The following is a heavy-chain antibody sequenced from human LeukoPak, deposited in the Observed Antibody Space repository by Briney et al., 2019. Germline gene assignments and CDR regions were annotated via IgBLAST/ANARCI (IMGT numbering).Heavy chain of an antibody. CDR2: IYNSGSN. CDR1: GGSISSHY. Sequence: SETLSLTCTVSGGSISSHYWSWLRQPPGKGLEGMAYIYNSGSNNYNPSLKTRVTKSVHTSKNQFSLKLRSVTAADTAVYYCARRSGDTLTGFYLYFDLWGRGTLVTVSS. CDR3: ARRSGDTLTGFYLYFDL. J-gene: IGHJ2*01. V-gene: IGHV4-59*08. D-gene: IGHD3-9*01.